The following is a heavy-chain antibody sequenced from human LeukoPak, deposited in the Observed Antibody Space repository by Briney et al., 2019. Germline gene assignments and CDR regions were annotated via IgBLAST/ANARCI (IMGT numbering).Heavy chain of an antibody. J-gene: IGHJ4*02. CDR3: VRFGLTSSLDY. V-gene: IGHV5-51*01. CDR2: IYPGDSNA. Sequence: GESLKISCKGSEFSFTNYWIGWVRQMPGKGLEWMGIIYPGDSNARYSPSFQGQVTFSVDASISTAYLQLSGLRASDTAIYYCVRFGLTSSLDYWGQGTLVTVS. CDR1: EFSFTNYW. D-gene: IGHD6-13*01.